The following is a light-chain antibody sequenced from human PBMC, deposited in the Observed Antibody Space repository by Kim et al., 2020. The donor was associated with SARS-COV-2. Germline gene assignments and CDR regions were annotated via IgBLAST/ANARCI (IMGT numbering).Light chain of an antibody. CDR2: AAS. Sequence: ASTGDRVTITCRASQGISSYLAWYQQKPGKAPKLLIYAASTLQSGVPSRFSGSGSGTDFTLTISCLQSEDFATYYCQQYYSYPTSFGQGTMVDIK. V-gene: IGKV1-8*01. CDR3: QQYYSYPTS. J-gene: IGKJ1*01. CDR1: QGISSY.